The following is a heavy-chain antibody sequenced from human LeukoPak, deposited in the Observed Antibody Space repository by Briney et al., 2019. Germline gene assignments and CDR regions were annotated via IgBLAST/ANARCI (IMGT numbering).Heavy chain of an antibody. CDR1: GFTFSSYA. D-gene: IGHD5-12*01. V-gene: IGHV3-33*08. CDR2: IWYDGSNK. J-gene: IGHJ4*02. Sequence: PGRSLRLSCAASGFTFSSYAMHWVRQAPGKGLEWVAVIWYDGSNKYYADSVKGRFTISRDNSKNTLYLQMNSLGAEDTAVYYCARDRVATITWYFDYWGQGTLVTVSS. CDR3: ARDRVATITWYFDY.